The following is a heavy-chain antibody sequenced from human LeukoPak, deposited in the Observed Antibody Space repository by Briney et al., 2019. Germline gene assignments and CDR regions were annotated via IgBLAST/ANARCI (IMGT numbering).Heavy chain of an antibody. CDR2: ISAYNGNT. CDR1: GYTFTSYG. J-gene: IGHJ4*02. CDR3: ARGGLRYFDWLFHQVDY. V-gene: IGHV1-18*01. D-gene: IGHD3-9*01. Sequence: ASVKVSCKASGYTFTSYGISWLRQAPGQGLQGMGWISAYNGNTNYAHTLQGRVTMTTDTSTSTGYMELRSLRADDPAVYYCARGGLRYFDWLFHQVDYWGQGTLVTVSS.